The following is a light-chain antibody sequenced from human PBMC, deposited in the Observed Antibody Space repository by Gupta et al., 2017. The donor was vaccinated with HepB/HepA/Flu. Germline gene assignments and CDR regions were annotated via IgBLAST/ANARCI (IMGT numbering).Light chain of an antibody. CDR2: GAS. J-gene: IGKJ1*01. V-gene: IGKV3-20*01. Sequence: EIVLTHSPGTRSLSPGERATLSCRASQSISSSYLAWYQQKPGQAPRLLIYGASSRAAGVPDRFSGSGSGRDFSLTISRLEPEDFAVYFCHQYGTSPWTFGQGTKVEI. CDR3: HQYGTSPWT. CDR1: QSISSSY.